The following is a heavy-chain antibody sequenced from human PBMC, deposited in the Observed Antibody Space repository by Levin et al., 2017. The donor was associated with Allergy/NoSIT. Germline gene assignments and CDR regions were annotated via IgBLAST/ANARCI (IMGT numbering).Heavy chain of an antibody. D-gene: IGHD2-15*01. CDR2: MYGGST. CDR1: GGSIGSYY. CDR3: ARQNGGYGMDV. J-gene: IGHJ6*02. Sequence: GSLRLSCSVSGGSIGSYYWSWIRQPPGKGLEWIGYMYGGSTVYNPSLKSRVSISVDRSNNQVFLKLSSVSAADTAVYYCARQNGGYGMDVWGQGTTVTVSS. V-gene: IGHV4-59*01.